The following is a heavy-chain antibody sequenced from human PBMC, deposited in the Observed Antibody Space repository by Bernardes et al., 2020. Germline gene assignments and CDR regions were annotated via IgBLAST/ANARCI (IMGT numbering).Heavy chain of an antibody. V-gene: IGHV3-48*02. D-gene: IGHD6-25*01. CDR2: ISSSSSTI. CDR1: GFTFSSSS. J-gene: IGHJ4*02. Sequence: GGSLRLSRAVSGFTFSSSSMNWVRQAPGKGLEWVSYISSSSSTIYYADSVKGRLTISRDNGKKSLYLQMNSLRDEDTAVYYCARDPGYRSGYYFDYWGQGTLVTVAS. CDR3: ARDPGYRSGYYFDY.